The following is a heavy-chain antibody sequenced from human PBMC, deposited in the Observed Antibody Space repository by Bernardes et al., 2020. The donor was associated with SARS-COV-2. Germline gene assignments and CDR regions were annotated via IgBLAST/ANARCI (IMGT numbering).Heavy chain of an antibody. J-gene: IGHJ4*02. Sequence: GGSLRLSCAASGFCFSNYAMSWVRQAPGKGLEWVSSISIAGKTYFADSVKGRFTISRDNSKNILYLQMNGVGAEDTAVYYCAKEIRPNEYWGQGTLVTVS. CDR1: GFCFSNYA. V-gene: IGHV3-23*01. CDR2: ISIAGKT. CDR3: AKEIRPNEY. D-gene: IGHD3-3*02.